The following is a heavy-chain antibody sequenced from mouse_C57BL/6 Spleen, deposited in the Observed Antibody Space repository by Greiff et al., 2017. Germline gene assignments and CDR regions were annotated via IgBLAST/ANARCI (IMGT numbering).Heavy chain of an antibody. J-gene: IGHJ1*03. CDR1: GYAFSSSW. Sequence: VQLQESGPELVKPGASVKISCKASGYAFSSSWMNWVKQRPGKGLEWIGRIYPGDGDTNYNGKFKGKATLTADKSSSTAYMQLSSRTSEDSAVYFCSATTVVASRYDEVWGTGTTVTVSS. V-gene: IGHV1-82*01. CDR2: IYPGDGDT. CDR3: SATTVVASRYDEV. D-gene: IGHD1-1*01.